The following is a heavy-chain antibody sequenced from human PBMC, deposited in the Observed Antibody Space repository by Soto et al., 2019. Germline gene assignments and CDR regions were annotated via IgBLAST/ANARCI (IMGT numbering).Heavy chain of an antibody. Sequence: EVQLVESGGGLVQPGGSLRLSCAASGFTFSSYAMTWVRQAPGKGLEWVSVISAGGGSTFYAESVKGRFTSTRDNSKNTLYLQMNSLGAEDTAVYYCAKDMYSSSSYYGMDVWGQGTTVTASS. CDR2: ISAGGGST. D-gene: IGHD6-6*01. J-gene: IGHJ6*02. CDR3: AKDMYSSSSYYGMDV. V-gene: IGHV3-23*04. CDR1: GFTFSSYA.